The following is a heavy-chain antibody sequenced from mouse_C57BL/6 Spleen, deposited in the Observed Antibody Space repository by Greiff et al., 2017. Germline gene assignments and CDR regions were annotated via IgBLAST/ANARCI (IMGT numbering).Heavy chain of an antibody. J-gene: IGHJ3*01. V-gene: IGHV10-1*01. CDR2: IRSKSNNYAT. D-gene: IGHD4-1*01. Sequence: EVQVVESGGGLVQPKGSLKLSCAASGFSFNTYAMNWVRQAPGTGLEWVARIRSKSNNYATYYADSVKDRFTISRDDSESMLYLQRNNLKTEDTAMYYCVRHGWDGAYWGQGTLVTVSA. CDR1: GFSFNTYA. CDR3: VRHGWDGAY.